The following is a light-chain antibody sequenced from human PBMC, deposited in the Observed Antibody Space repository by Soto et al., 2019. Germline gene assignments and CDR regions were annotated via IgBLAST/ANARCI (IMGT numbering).Light chain of an antibody. CDR2: DVS. CDR3: RSYTTTGTLYV. J-gene: IGLJ1*01. V-gene: IGLV2-14*01. Sequence: QSALTQPASVSGSPGQSITISCTGTSSDVGAYNYVSWYQQHPGKAPQLMIYDVSNRPSGVSDRFSGSKSGNTASLTISGLQAEDEADYYCRSYTTTGTLYVFGTGTKLTVL. CDR1: SSDVGAYNY.